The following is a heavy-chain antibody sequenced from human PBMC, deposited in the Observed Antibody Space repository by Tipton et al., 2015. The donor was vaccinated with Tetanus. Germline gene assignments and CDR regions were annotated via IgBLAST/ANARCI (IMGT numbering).Heavy chain of an antibody. CDR1: GFTFKNFW. J-gene: IGHJ4*02. Sequence: SLRLSCAASGFTFKNFWMHWVRQAPGKGLEWVSSISNSGSHMYYAESVRGRFSISRDNAKNSLYLQMNTLRADDTALYYCAREMGSGGFDYWGQGILVTVSS. CDR2: ISNSGSHM. D-gene: IGHD4-23*01. CDR3: AREMGSGGFDY. V-gene: IGHV3-21*06.